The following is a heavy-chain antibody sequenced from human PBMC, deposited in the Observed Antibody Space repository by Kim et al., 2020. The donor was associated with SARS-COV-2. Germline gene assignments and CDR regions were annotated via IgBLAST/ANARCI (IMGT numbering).Heavy chain of an antibody. CDR3: ARDIDYGDYADSNYYYYYGMDV. D-gene: IGHD4-17*01. CDR1: GGTFSSYA. CDR2: IIPIFGTA. V-gene: IGHV1-69*13. J-gene: IGHJ6*02. Sequence: SVKVSCKASGGTFSSYAISWVRQAPGQGLEWMGGIIPIFGTANYAQKFQGRVTITADESTSTAYMELSSLRSEDTAVYYCARDIDYGDYADSNYYYYYGMDVWGQGTTVTVSS.